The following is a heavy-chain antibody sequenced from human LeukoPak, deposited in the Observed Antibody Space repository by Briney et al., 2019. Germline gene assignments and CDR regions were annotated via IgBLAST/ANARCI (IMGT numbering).Heavy chain of an antibody. J-gene: IGHJ6*03. CDR3: AKSGYCSSTSCYMGYYYYYMDV. Sequence: GGSLRLSCAASGFTFSSYAMSWVRQAPGKGLEWVAFIRYDGSNKYYADSVKGRFTISRDNSKNTPYLQMNSLRAEDTAVYYCAKSGYCSSTSCYMGYYYYYMDVWGKGTTVTVSS. CDR2: IRYDGSNK. D-gene: IGHD2-2*02. CDR1: GFTFSSYA. V-gene: IGHV3-30*02.